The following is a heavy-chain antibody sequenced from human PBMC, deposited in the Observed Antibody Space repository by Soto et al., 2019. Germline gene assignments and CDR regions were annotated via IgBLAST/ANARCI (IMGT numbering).Heavy chain of an antibody. CDR3: ARDKITGILDY. D-gene: IGHD1-20*01. CDR2: IDPTSGSP. Sequence: GASVKVSCKASGDTSTTYYIHWVRQAPGQGLEWMGIIDPTSGSPGYAQKFQVSVTMTRDTPTSTFYMELSSLRSEDTAVYYCARDKITGILDYWGQGTLVTVSS. J-gene: IGHJ4*02. V-gene: IGHV1-46*01. CDR1: GDTSTTYY.